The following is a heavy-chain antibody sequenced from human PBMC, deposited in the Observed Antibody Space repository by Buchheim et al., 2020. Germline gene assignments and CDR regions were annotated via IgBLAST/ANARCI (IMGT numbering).Heavy chain of an antibody. CDR1: GFTFSNYA. J-gene: IGHJ5*02. CDR2: ISYDGSNK. Sequence: QVQLVESGGGVVQPGRSLRLSCAASGFTFSNYAMHWVRQAPGKGLEWVAVISYDGSNKYYADSVKGRFTISRDNSKNKLYLQMNSLRAEDTAVYYCARDRHSGWYFEGWFDPWGQGTL. CDR3: ARDRHSGWYFEGWFDP. V-gene: IGHV3-30*14. D-gene: IGHD6-19*01.